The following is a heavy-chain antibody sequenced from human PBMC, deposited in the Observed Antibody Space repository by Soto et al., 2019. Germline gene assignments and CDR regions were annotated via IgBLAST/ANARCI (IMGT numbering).Heavy chain of an antibody. CDR1: GGSFSGYY. J-gene: IGHJ4*02. CDR3: AGNTRSGWYAY. Sequence: SETLSLTCAVYGGSFSGYYWSWIRQPPGKGLEWIGEINHSGSTNYNPSLKSRVTISVDTSKNQFSLKLCSVTAADTAVYYCAGNTRSGWYAYWGQGTLVTVSS. CDR2: INHSGST. V-gene: IGHV4-34*01. D-gene: IGHD6-19*01.